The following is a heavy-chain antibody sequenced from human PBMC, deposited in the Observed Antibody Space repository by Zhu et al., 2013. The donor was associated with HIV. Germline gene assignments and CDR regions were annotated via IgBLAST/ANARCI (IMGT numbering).Heavy chain of an antibody. CDR1: GDTFSSYG. D-gene: IGHD3-9*01. V-gene: IGHV1-69*06. J-gene: IGHJ5*02. CDR2: IIPISGTT. Sequence: QVQLVQSGAEVKKPGSSVKISCKASGDTFSSYGISWVRQAPGQGLEWMGGIIPISGTTNYAQKFQGRVTITADKSTTTAYMDLSSLRSEDTAVYYCAKDHRDDILADYYGPPRNYFDPWGQGTLVTVSS. CDR3: AKDHRDDILADYYGPPRNYFDP.